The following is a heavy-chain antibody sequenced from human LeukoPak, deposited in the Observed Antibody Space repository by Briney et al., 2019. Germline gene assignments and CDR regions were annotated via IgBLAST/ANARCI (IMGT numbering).Heavy chain of an antibody. J-gene: IGHJ5*02. CDR3: ARGNSDYDHKWLDP. CDR1: GGSISSYY. CDR2: IYTSGST. Sequence: SETLSLNCTVSGGSISSYYWSWIGQRAGKGLEWIGRIYTSGSTNHNPSLKSRVTMSVDTSKNQLSLKLSSVTAADTAIYYGARGNSDYDHKWLDPWAQGTLVTVSS. D-gene: IGHD5-12*01. V-gene: IGHV4-4*07.